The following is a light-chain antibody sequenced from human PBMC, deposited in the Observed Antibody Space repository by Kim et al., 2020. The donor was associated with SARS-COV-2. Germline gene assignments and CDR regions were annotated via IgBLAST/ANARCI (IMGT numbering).Light chain of an antibody. CDR2: AAS. Sequence: ASVGDSVTITCRASQDISNYLAWFQLKPGKAPKLLIYAASALQPGVPSLFSGSGSGTDFTLTVTSLQPEDVATYYSQKCDSAPWTFGQGTKVDIK. CDR3: QKCDSAPWT. V-gene: IGKV1-27*01. CDR1: QDISNY. J-gene: IGKJ1*01.